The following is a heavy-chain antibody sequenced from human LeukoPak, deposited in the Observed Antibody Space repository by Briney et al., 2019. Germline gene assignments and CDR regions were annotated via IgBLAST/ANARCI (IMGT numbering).Heavy chain of an antibody. D-gene: IGHD5-24*01. J-gene: IGHJ5*02. CDR2: IYYSGST. CDR3: ARRRWLQSNWFDP. V-gene: IGHV4-39*01. CDR1: GGSISSSSYY. Sequence: PSETLSLTCTVSGGSISSSSYYWGWIRQPPGKGLEWIGSIYYSGSTYYNPSLKSRVTISVDTSKNQFSLKLSSVTAADTAVYYCARRRWLQSNWFDPWGQGTLVTVSS.